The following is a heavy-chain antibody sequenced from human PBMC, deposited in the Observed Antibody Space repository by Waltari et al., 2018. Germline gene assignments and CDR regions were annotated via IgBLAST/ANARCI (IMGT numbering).Heavy chain of an antibody. J-gene: IGHJ4*02. CDR1: RATFSSYA. CDR2: IIPIFGTA. CDR3: ARVRERGYFDY. V-gene: IGHV1-69*05. Sequence: QVQLVKSGAEVKKPGSWVKVSCKAFRATFSSYAIRWVRQAPGQGLEWMGGIIPIFGTANYAQKFQGRVTITTDESTSTAYMELSSLRSEDTAVYYCARVRERGYFDYWGQGTLVTVSS. D-gene: IGHD1-26*01.